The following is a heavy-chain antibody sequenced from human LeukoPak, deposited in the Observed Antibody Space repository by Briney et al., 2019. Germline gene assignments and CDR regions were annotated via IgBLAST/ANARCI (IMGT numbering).Heavy chain of an antibody. CDR1: GYTFTSYG. D-gene: IGHD1-26*01. CDR3: ARDVAYVIHSGSYSFDY. CDR2: ISAYNGNT. J-gene: IGHJ4*02. V-gene: IGHV1-18*01. Sequence: ASVKVSCKASGYTFTSYGISWVRQAPGQGLEWMGWISAYNGNTNYAQKLQGRVTMTTDTSTSTAYMELRSLRSDDTAVYYCARDVAYVIHSGSYSFDYWGQGTLVTVSS.